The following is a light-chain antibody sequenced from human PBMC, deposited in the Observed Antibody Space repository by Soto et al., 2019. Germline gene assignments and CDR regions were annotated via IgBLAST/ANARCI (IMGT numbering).Light chain of an antibody. J-gene: IGKJ3*01. CDR1: QSVSSN. Sequence: EIVMTQSPATLSVSPGERATLSCRASQSVSSNLAWYQQKPGQAPRLLIYGASTRATGIPARFSGSGSGTEFTLTISSLQSEDFAVYYCQQYNSALGTFGPGTKVDIK. CDR2: GAS. CDR3: QQYNSALGT. V-gene: IGKV3-15*01.